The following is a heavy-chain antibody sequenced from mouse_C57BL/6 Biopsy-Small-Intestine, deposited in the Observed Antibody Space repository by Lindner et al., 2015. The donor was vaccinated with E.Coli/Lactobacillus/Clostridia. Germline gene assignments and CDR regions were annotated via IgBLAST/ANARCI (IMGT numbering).Heavy chain of an antibody. CDR1: GFTFSDYG. J-gene: IGHJ3*01. CDR2: ISGGSSTI. CDR3: ASDYYGSSPF. D-gene: IGHD1-1*01. Sequence: VQLQESGGGLVKPGGSLKLSCAASGFTFSDYGMYWVRQAPEKGLEWVAYISGGSSTIYYVDAVKGRFTISRDNAKNTLFLQMTSLRSEDTAMYYCASDYYGSSPFWGQGTLVTVSA. V-gene: IGHV5-17*01.